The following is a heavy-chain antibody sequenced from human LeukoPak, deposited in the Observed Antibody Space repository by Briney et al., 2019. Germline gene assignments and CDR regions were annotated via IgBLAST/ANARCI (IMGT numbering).Heavy chain of an antibody. CDR1: GFTFSSYA. D-gene: IGHD4-17*01. V-gene: IGHV3-23*01. Sequence: GGSLRLSCAASGFTFSSYAMSWVRQAPGKGLEWVSAISGSGGSTYYADSVKGGFTISRDNSKNTLYLQMNSLRAEDTAVYYCAKVGGDYVVEYYFDYWGQGTLVTVSS. J-gene: IGHJ4*02. CDR2: ISGSGGST. CDR3: AKVGGDYVVEYYFDY.